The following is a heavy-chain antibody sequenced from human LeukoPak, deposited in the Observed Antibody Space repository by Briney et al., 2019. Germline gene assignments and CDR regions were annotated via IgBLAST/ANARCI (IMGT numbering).Heavy chain of an antibody. CDR1: DGSLSGYF. V-gene: IGHV4-34*01. CDR2: INHSGST. J-gene: IGHJ4*02. Sequence: PSETLSLTCAVYDGSLSGYFWSWIRQPPGKGLEWIGEINHSGSTNYNPSLKGRVIISVDTSKNQFSLKLSSVTAADAAVYYCARDYYDSSGLDYWGQGTLVTVSS. D-gene: IGHD3-22*01. CDR3: ARDYYDSSGLDY.